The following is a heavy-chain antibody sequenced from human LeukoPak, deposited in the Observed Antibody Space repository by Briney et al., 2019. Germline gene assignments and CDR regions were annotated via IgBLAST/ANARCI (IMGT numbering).Heavy chain of an antibody. J-gene: IGHJ4*02. V-gene: IGHV3-30*02. CDR1: GFTFSSYG. CDR3: AKDLRVVDTAMVNYNY. Sequence: GGSLRLSCAASGFTFSSYGMHWVRQAPGKGLEWVAFIRYDGSNKYYADSVKGRFTISRDNSKNTLYLQMNSLRAEDTAVYYCAKDLRVVDTAMVNYNYWGQGTLVTVSS. CDR2: IRYDGSNK. D-gene: IGHD5-18*01.